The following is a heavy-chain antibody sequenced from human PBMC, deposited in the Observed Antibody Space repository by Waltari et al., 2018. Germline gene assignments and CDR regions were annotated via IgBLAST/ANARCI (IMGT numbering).Heavy chain of an antibody. J-gene: IGHJ6*02. CDR1: GYTFPSYY. CDR2: INPGGGST. V-gene: IGHV1-46*01. Sequence: QVQLVQSGAEVKKPGASVKGSCKASGYTFPSYYMHWVRQAPGQGLEWMGRINPGGGSTSYAQKFQGRVTMTRDTSTSTVYMELSSLRSEDTAVYYCARDPGWLQLRPYYYYGMDVWGQGTTVTVSS. CDR3: ARDPGWLQLRPYYYYGMDV. D-gene: IGHD5-12*01.